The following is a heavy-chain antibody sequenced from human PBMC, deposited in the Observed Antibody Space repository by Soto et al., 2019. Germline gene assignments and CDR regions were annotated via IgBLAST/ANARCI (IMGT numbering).Heavy chain of an antibody. CDR3: AKVSLGGSATFHYGMAV. CDR2: ISYDGSNK. Sequence: GGSLRLSCAASGFTFSSYGVHWVRQAPGKGLEWVAVISYDGSNKHYADSVKGRFTISRDNSKTTLYLQMNSLRAEDTAVYYCAKVSLGGSATFHYGMAVWGQGTTVTVSS. D-gene: IGHD3-16*01. V-gene: IGHV3-30-3*01. CDR1: GFTFSSYG. J-gene: IGHJ6*02.